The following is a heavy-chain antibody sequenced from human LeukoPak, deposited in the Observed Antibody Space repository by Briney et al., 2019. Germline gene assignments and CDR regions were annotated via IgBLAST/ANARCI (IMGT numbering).Heavy chain of an antibody. CDR1: GYTFTDYY. J-gene: IGHJ5*02. Sequence: ASVKVSCKASGYTFTDYYMNWVRQAPGQGLELMGWINPKSGGTKYAQKFQGWVTMTRDTSISTAYMEMSSLTSDDTAVYYSARGDYGGQLDPWGQGTLVTVSS. V-gene: IGHV1-2*04. D-gene: IGHD4-23*01. CDR3: ARGDYGGQLDP. CDR2: INPKSGGT.